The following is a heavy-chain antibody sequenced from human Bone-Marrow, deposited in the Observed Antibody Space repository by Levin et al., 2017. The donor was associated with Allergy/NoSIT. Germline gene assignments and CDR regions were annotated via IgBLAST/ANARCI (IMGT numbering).Heavy chain of an antibody. CDR1: EFTFSTGYTFSTNA. CDR2: ISNYGDRT. V-gene: IGHV3-23*01. CDR3: AKDLHFYAMDV. Sequence: GGSLRLSCVASEFTFSTGYTFSTNAMGWVRQAAGKGLEWVSSISNYGDRTFYPDSVKGRFTISRDISKNTLYLEMNSLRVEDTAVYYCAKDLHFYAMDVWGQGTTVTVSS. J-gene: IGHJ6*02.